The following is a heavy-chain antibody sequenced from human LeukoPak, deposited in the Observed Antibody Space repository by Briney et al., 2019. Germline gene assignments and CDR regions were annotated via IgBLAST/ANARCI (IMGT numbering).Heavy chain of an antibody. CDR2: IRSNGGST. CDR3: VKGDGSGYYSDAFDM. J-gene: IGHJ3*02. CDR1: GFTFSSCA. Sequence: GGSLRLSCSASGFTFSSCAMHWVRQAPGKGLEYVSGIRSNGGSTYYADSVKGRFTISRDNSKNTLYLQMSSLRAADTAVYYCVKGDGSGYYSDAFDMWGQGTMVIVSS. D-gene: IGHD3-22*01. V-gene: IGHV3-64D*06.